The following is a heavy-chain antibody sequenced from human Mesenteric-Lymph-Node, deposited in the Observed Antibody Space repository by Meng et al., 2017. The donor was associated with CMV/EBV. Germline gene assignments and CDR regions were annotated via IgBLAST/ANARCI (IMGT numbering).Heavy chain of an antibody. V-gene: IGHV4-39*07. CDR3: ARAEPEYFQH. J-gene: IGHJ1*01. Sequence: GSLRLSCTVSGGSISSSSYYWGWIRQPPGKGLEWIGSIYYSGSTYYNPSLKSRVTISVDTSKNQFSLKLSSLTAADTAVYYCARAEPEYFQHWGQGTLVIVSS. CDR2: IYYSGST. D-gene: IGHD1-14*01. CDR1: GGSISSSSYY.